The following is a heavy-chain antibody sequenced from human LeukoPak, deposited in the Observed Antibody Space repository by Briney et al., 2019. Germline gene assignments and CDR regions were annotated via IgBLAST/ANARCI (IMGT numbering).Heavy chain of an antibody. CDR3: ARQGSDSGISGEFDY. J-gene: IGHJ4*02. V-gene: IGHV5-51*01. D-gene: IGHD1-26*01. Sequence: GESLKISCKGSGYSFTSYWIGWVRQMPGKGLEWVGIIYPGDSDTRYSPSFQGQVTISADKSISTAYLQWSSLKASDTAMYYCARQGSDSGISGEFDYWGQGTLVTVSS. CDR2: IYPGDSDT. CDR1: GYSFTSYW.